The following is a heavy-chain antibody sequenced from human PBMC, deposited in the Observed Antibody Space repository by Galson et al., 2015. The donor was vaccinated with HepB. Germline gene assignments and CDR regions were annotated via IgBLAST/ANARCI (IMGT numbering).Heavy chain of an antibody. CDR2: IRHKGYGGTA. CDR3: TRESGGDSDY. D-gene: IGHD2-21*01. V-gene: IGHV3-49*03. J-gene: IGHJ4*02. CDR1: GFTFGDYA. Sequence: SLRLSCATSGFTFGDYAMSWFRQAPGKGLEWVGFIRHKGYGGTAEYAASVKARFSISRDDSESIAYLQMDSLKTDDTAVYYRTRESGGDSDYWGQGTLVTVSS.